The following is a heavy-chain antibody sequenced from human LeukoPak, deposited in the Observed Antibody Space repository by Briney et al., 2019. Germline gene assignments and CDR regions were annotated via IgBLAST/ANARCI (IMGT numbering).Heavy chain of an antibody. V-gene: IGHV3-33*01. CDR1: GFTFSSYG. J-gene: IGHJ4*02. D-gene: IGHD6-19*01. CDR2: IWYDGSNK. CDR3: ARDGIAVAGRFDY. Sequence: PGGSLRLSCAASGFTFSSYGMHWVRQAPGKGLEWVAVIWYDGSNKYYADSAKGRFTISRDNSKNTLYLQMNSLRAEDTAVYYCARDGIAVAGRFDYWGQGTLVTVSS.